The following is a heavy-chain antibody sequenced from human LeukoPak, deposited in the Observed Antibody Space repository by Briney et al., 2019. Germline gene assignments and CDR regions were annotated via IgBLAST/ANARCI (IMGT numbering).Heavy chain of an antibody. V-gene: IGHV4-59*08. CDR1: GGSISSYY. CDR2: IYYSGST. Sequence: SETLSLTCTVSGGSISSYYWSWIRQPPGKGLEWIGYIYYSGSTNYNPSLKSRVTISVDTSKNQLSLKLSSVTAADTAVYYCASNWNYGWFDPWGQGTLVTVSS. CDR3: ASNWNYGWFDP. J-gene: IGHJ5*02. D-gene: IGHD1-7*01.